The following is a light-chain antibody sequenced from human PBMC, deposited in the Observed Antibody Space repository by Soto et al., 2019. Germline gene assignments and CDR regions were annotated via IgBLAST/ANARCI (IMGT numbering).Light chain of an antibody. CDR1: QSVRSN. V-gene: IGKV3-15*01. CDR3: QQYNNWPPLT. J-gene: IGKJ4*01. Sequence: EIVMTQSPATLSVSPGESATLSCRASQSVRSNLAWYQQKPGQAPRLLIYGASTRATGIPARFSGSGSGTEYTLTISGLQSEDFAVYYCQQYNNWPPLTFGGGTKVEIK. CDR2: GAS.